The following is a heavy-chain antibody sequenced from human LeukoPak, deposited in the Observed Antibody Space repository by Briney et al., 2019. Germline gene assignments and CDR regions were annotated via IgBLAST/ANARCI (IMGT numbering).Heavy chain of an antibody. CDR3: VREARGYHYTYFDY. J-gene: IGHJ4*02. CDR2: LASGSQT. CDR1: GFTLGRHD. D-gene: IGHD5-18*01. V-gene: IGHV3-13*01. Sequence: PGGSLRLSCTASGFTLGRHDMHWVRQTTGEGLGWVAALASGSQTFYAGSVKGRFTVSREDAKNSLYLQMNSLRAGGTAVYYCVREARGYHYTYFDYWGQGTLVTVSS.